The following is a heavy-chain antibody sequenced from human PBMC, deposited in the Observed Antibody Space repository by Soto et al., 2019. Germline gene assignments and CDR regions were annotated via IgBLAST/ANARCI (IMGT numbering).Heavy chain of an antibody. CDR1: GFTFDDNA. CDR3: AKDRNYPRDQFHY. J-gene: IGHJ4*02. Sequence: PGGSLRLSCAVSGFTFDDNAMHWVRQAPEKGLEWVSGINWKSDIGYADSVRGRFTISRDNSKNTIFLHMDSLRAEDTAVYYCAKDRNYPRDQFHYWGQGTLVTVSS. CDR2: INWKSDI. D-gene: IGHD1-7*01. V-gene: IGHV3-9*01.